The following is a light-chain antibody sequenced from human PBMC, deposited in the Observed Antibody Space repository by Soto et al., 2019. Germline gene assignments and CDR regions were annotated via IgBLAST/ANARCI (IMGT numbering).Light chain of an antibody. CDR2: GPS. J-gene: IGKJ2*01. Sequence: EVVLTQSPGTLSLSPGERATLSCRASQSVTNNYFAWYQQKPGQAPRLLIFGPSDMATGTPDRFSGSGSGTDFTLTISRLEPEDSAVYYCQQYGSSPPYTFGQGTKLEIK. V-gene: IGKV3-20*01. CDR3: QQYGSSPPYT. CDR1: QSVTNNY.